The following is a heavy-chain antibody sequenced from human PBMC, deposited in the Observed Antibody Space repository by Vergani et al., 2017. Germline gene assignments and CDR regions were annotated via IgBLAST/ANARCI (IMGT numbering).Heavy chain of an antibody. V-gene: IGHV4-61*02. D-gene: IGHD3-10*01. CDR1: GGSISSGSYY. CDR3: AKELLLSSEGEESAFDI. CDR2: INHSGST. J-gene: IGHJ3*02. Sequence: QVQLQESGPGLVKPSQTLSLTCTVSGGSISSGSYYWSWIRQPAGKGLEWIGEINHSGSTNYNPSLKSRVTMSVDTSKNQFSLKLSSVTAADTAVYYCAKELLLSSEGEESAFDIWGQGTMVTVSS.